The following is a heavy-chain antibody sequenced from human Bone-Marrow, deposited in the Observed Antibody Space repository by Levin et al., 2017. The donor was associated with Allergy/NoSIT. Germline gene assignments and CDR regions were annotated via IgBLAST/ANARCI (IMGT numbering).Heavy chain of an antibody. D-gene: IGHD4-17*01. CDR2: ITGSGDNT. CDR1: GFTFNNYA. Sequence: GESLKISCAASGFTFNNYAMSWVRQAPGKGLEWVSTITGSGDNTYSADSVRGRFTISRDNSKNTLYLRVNSLRAEDTAIYYCAKGRYGPDYWGQGTLVTVSS. CDR3: AKGRYGPDY. J-gene: IGHJ4*02. V-gene: IGHV3-23*01.